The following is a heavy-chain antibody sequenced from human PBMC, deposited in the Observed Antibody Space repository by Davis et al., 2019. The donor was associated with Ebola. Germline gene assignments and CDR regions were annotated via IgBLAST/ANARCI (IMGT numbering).Heavy chain of an antibody. Sequence: SVKVSCKVSGGIFTNYALSWVRQAPGHGLEWMGGIVPIFGTTNYAQKFQGRVTIIADESTSAAYMEVSSLRFEDTAVYYCARHAQNRDGYNYNYFDLWGQGTLVTVSS. CDR3: ARHAQNRDGYNYNYFDL. V-gene: IGHV1-69*13. J-gene: IGHJ4*02. CDR1: GGIFTNYA. CDR2: IVPIFGTT. D-gene: IGHD5-24*01.